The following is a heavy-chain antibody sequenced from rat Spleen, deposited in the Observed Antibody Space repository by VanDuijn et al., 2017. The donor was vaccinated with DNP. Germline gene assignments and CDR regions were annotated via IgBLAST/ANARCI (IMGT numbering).Heavy chain of an antibody. CDR1: GFTFSDYY. D-gene: IGHD1-11*01. V-gene: IGHV5-22*01. Sequence: EVQLVESGGGLVQPGRSLKLSCAAAGFTFSDYYMAWVRQAPTKGLELVAYIRYDGGYTYSGDSVKGRFTVSRDNAKSTLYLHMNSLRSEETATYYCARHGGYGPYAMDAWGQGTSVTVSS. J-gene: IGHJ4*01. CDR3: ARHGGYGPYAMDA. CDR2: IRYDGGYT.